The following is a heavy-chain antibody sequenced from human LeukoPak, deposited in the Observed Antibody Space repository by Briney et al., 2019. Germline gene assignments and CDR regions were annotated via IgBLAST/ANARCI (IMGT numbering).Heavy chain of an antibody. Sequence: GGSLRLSCAASGFTFSSYCMHWVRQAPGKGLVWVSRINSDGSSTSYADSVKGRFTISRDNAKNTLYLQMNSLRAEDTAVYYCAREWGGTMVRGALDYWGQGTLVTVSS. CDR3: AREWGGTMVRGALDY. D-gene: IGHD3-10*01. CDR2: INSDGSST. V-gene: IGHV3-74*01. CDR1: GFTFSSYC. J-gene: IGHJ4*02.